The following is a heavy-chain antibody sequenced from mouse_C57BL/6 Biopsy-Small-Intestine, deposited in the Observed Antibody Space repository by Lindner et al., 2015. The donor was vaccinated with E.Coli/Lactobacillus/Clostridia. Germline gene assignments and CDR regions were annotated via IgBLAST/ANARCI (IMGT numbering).Heavy chain of an antibody. V-gene: IGHV1-22*01. CDR2: INPKNDAT. J-gene: IGHJ4*01. Sequence: VQLQESGPELVKPGTSVKMSCKASGYTFTGYSMHWVKQSHGKSLEWIGYINPKNDATSYNKKFKGKATLTVNRSSSTAYMELRSLTSEDSAVYYCARRGYYDALDYWRQGTSVTVSS. D-gene: IGHD2-2*01. CDR1: GYTFTGYS. CDR3: ARRGYYDALDY.